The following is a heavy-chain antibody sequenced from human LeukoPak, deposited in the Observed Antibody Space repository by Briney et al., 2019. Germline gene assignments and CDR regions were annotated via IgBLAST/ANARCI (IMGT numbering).Heavy chain of an antibody. V-gene: IGHV3-23*01. D-gene: IGHD2-2*01. Sequence: PGGSLRLSCAASGFTFSSYAMSWVRQAPGKGLEWVSAISGSGGSTYYADSVKGRFTISRDNSKNTLYLQMNSLRAEDTAVYYCAKDDCSSTSCSVSWFEPWGQGTLVTVSS. CDR1: GFTFSSYA. J-gene: IGHJ5*02. CDR2: ISGSGGST. CDR3: AKDDCSSTSCSVSWFEP.